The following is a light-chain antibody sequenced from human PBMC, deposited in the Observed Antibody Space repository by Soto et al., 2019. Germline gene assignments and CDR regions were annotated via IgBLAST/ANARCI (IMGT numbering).Light chain of an antibody. CDR2: GAS. J-gene: IGKJ1*01. V-gene: IGKV3-15*01. CDR1: QSVSSN. CDR3: QQYNNWPRT. Sequence: EIVIRHSPATLSVSPKYRATLSCRASQSVSSNLAWYQQKPGQAPRLLIYGASTRATGIPARFSGSGSGTEFTLTISSLQSEDFAVYYCQQYNNWPRTFGQGTKVDIK.